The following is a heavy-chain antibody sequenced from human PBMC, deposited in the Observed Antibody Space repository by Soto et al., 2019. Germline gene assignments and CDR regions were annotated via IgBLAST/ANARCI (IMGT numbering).Heavy chain of an antibody. CDR2: IIPILGIA. CDR1: GGTFSSYT. V-gene: IGHV1-69*02. D-gene: IGHD1-26*01. CDR3: ARGRGYYYYGMDV. Sequence: QVQLVQSGAEVKKPGSSVKVSCKASGGTFSSYTISWVRQAPGQGLEWMGRIIPILGIANYAQKFQGRVTSTADKSTSTAYMELSSLRSEDTAVYYCARGRGYYYYGMDVWGQGTTVTVSS. J-gene: IGHJ6*02.